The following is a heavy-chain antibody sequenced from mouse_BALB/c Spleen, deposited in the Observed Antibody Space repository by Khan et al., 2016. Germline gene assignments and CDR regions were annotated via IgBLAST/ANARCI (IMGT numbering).Heavy chain of an antibody. Sequence: VQLQQSGPELMKPGASVTISCKASGYSFTNYYMHWVKQSHGKSLEWIGYIDPFNGGTGYNLKFKGKATLTVDKSSSTAYMHLSSLTSEDSAVYDGGRGDYNGSSYWYFDVWGAGTTVTVSS. D-gene: IGHD1-1*01. CDR2: IDPFNGGT. CDR1: GYSFTNYY. J-gene: IGHJ1*01. V-gene: IGHV1S135*01. CDR3: GRGDYNGSSYWYFDV.